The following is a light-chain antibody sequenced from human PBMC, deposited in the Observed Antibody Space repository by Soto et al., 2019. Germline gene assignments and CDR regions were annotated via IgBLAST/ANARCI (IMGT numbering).Light chain of an antibody. Sequence: NFMLTQPHSVSESPGKTVTISCTRSSGSIASKYVQWYQQRPGSSPTTVIYEDKQRPSGVPERFSGSIDSSSNSASLTISGLKTEDEADNYCQSYDTSTVVFGGGTKLTVL. V-gene: IGLV6-57*01. CDR3: QSYDTSTVV. J-gene: IGLJ2*01. CDR2: EDK. CDR1: SGSIASKY.